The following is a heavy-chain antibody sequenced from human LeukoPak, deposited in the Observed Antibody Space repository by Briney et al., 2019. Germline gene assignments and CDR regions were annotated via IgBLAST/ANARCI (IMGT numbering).Heavy chain of an antibody. D-gene: IGHD2-2*01. Sequence: PGGSLRLSCAASGFTFSSYWMHWVRQAPGKGLVWVARINIDGSTTSYADSVKGRFTISGDNAKNTLYLQMNSLRVEDTAVYYCVRGVGHCSSTSCYGSRYWFDPWGQGTLVIVSS. CDR2: INIDGSTT. CDR3: VRGVGHCSSTSCYGSRYWFDP. J-gene: IGHJ5*02. V-gene: IGHV3-74*01. CDR1: GFTFSSYW.